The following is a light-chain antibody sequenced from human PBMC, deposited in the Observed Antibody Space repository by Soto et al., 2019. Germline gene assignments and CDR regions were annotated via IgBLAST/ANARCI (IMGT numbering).Light chain of an antibody. Sequence: QSALTQPRSVSGSPGQSVTISCTGTSSDVGAYKFVSWYQQHPGKAPKLMIYDVSKRPSGVPDRFSGSKSANTASLTISGLQAEDEADYYCCSYAGTYTWVFGGGTKLTVL. CDR1: SSDVGAYKF. CDR3: CSYAGTYTWV. J-gene: IGLJ3*02. CDR2: DVS. V-gene: IGLV2-11*01.